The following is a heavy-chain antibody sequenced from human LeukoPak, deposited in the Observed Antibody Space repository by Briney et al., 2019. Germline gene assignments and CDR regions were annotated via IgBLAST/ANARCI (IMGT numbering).Heavy chain of an antibody. CDR3: ARAGYCSGGSCRWDYGMDV. J-gene: IGHJ6*02. Sequence: GGSLRLSCAASGLTFSSYWMSWVRQAPGKGLEWVANIKQDGSEKYYVDSVKGRFTISRDNAKNSLYLQMNSLRAEDTAVYYCARAGYCSGGSCRWDYGMDVWGQGTTVTVSS. V-gene: IGHV3-7*01. D-gene: IGHD2-15*01. CDR1: GLTFSSYW. CDR2: IKQDGSEK.